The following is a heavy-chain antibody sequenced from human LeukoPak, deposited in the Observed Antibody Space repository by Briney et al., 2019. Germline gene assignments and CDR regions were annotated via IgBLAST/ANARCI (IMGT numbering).Heavy chain of an antibody. Sequence: AGGSLRLSCAASGFTFSSHAMTWVRQAPGKGLQWGSSISINADDTHYADSVKGRFTISRDNSKKTLFLQMNSLRVDDTAIYYCAKEIRPNDHCGQGTLVIVSS. V-gene: IGHV3-23*01. CDR1: GFTFSSHA. CDR2: ISINADDT. CDR3: AKEIRPNDH. J-gene: IGHJ4*02. D-gene: IGHD3-16*01.